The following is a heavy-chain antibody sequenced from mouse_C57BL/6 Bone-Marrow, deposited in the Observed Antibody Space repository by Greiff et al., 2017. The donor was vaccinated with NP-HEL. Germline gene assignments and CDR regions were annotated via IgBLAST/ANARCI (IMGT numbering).Heavy chain of an antibody. V-gene: IGHV2-9-1*01. CDR2: IWTGGGT. J-gene: IGHJ2*01. Sequence: VQLVESGPGLVAPSQSLSITCTVSGFSLTSYAISWVRQPPGKGLEWLGVIWTGGGTNYNSALKSRLSISKDNSKSQVFLKMNSLQTDDTARYYCARNYNDYDSYYFDYWGQGTTLTVSS. CDR1: GFSLTSYA. D-gene: IGHD2-4*01. CDR3: ARNYNDYDSYYFDY.